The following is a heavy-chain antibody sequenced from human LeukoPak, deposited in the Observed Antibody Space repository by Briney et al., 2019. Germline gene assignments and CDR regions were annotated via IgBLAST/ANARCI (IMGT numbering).Heavy chain of an antibody. CDR2: INPNSGGT. Sequence: ASVKVSSKASGYTFTGYYMHWVRQAPGQGLEWMGWINPNSGGTTYAQKFQGRVTMTRDTSISTAYMELSRLRSDGTAVYYCAREPLGAPESDYWGQGTLVTVST. CDR1: GYTFTGYY. CDR3: AREPLGAPESDY. V-gene: IGHV1-2*02. D-gene: IGHD1-26*01. J-gene: IGHJ4*02.